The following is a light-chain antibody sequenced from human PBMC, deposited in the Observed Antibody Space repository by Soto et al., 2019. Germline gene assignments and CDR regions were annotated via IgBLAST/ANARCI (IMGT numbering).Light chain of an antibody. V-gene: IGKV3D-15*01. CDR1: QSVSSN. J-gene: IGKJ4*01. CDR3: QQYNNGPPLT. Sequence: IVMTQSPATLSVSPGERATLFCRASQSVSSNLAWYQQRPGQAPRLLIFGAYTRATGIPARFSGSGSGTEFTLTISSLQSEDSAVYFCQQYNNGPPLTFGGGTKVEIK. CDR2: GAY.